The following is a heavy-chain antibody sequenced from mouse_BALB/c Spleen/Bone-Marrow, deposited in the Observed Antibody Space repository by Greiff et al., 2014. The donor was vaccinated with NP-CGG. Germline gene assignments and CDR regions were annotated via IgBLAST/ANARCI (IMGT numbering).Heavy chain of an antibody. J-gene: IGHJ2*01. CDR3: ARQGDYSYFDY. D-gene: IGHD1-1*01. Sequence: EVKLVESGGGIVQPGGSLKLSCVISGFSFSDYYMYWVRQTPEKRLEWVAYISDSGGSTYYPDTVKGRFTISRDNAKNTLYLQMSRLKSEDKARYYCARQGDYSYFDYWGQGTTLTVSS. V-gene: IGHV5-12*02. CDR1: GFSFSDYY. CDR2: ISDSGGST.